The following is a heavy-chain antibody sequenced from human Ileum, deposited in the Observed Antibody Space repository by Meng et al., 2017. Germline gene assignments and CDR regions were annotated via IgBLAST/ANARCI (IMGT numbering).Heavy chain of an antibody. CDR3: AASGVTTVTYLD. CDR1: GGTFSTYY. CDR2: ISRSATT. D-gene: IGHD4-11*01. J-gene: IGHJ4*02. V-gene: IGHV4-34*08. Sequence: VQLREWGAGPVKPSEVLSHTCANGGGTFSTYYWSWIRQPPGKGLEWIGEISRSATTNYNPSRKSRVTISVDTSKNQFSLTVTSVTAADSDLYSCAASGVTTVTYLDWGQGTLVTVSS.